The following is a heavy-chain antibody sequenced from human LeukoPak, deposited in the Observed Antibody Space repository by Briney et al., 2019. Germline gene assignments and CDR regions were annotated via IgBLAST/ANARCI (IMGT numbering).Heavy chain of an antibody. CDR1: GFSFISYS. V-gene: IGHV3-23*01. J-gene: IGHJ4*02. CDR3: AKAGRPQAVAGWIDY. CDR2: MGGGGTT. Sequence: GGSLRLSCAASGFSFISYSMSWVRQAPGKGLEWVSAMGGGGTTYYADYVKGRFTISRDTSKNTLYLQMNSLRAEDTAIYYCAKAGRPQAVAGWIDYWGQGTLVTVSS. D-gene: IGHD6-19*01.